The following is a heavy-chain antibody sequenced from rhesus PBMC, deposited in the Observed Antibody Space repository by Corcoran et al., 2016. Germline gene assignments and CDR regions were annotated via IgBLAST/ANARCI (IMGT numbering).Heavy chain of an antibody. CDR1: GGSISDYYY. CDR3: ARASYEDDYVYFDY. V-gene: IGHV4S9*01. J-gene: IGHJ4*01. D-gene: IGHD3-9*01. CDR2: KYVKSASN. Sequence: QVQLQESGPGLVKPSETLSLTCAVSGGSISDYYYWNCIRHPPGKVLEWMENKYVKSASNHHNPSRKRRVTISKDTSKNQFFMKLSSVTAADTAVYYWARASYEDDYVYFDYWGQGVLVTVSS.